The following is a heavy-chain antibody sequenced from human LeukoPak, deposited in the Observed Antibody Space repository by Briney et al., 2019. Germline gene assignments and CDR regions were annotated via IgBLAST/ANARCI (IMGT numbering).Heavy chain of an antibody. Sequence: GGSLRLSCAASRFMFNDYAMSWVRQAPGKGLEWVSYISSSSSSTYYADSVKGRFTISRDNAKNSLYLQMNSLRDEDTAVYYCAKEAGCGLDYWGQGTLVTVSS. CDR2: ISSSSSST. J-gene: IGHJ4*02. CDR3: AKEAGCGLDY. CDR1: RFMFNDYA. D-gene: IGHD2-21*01. V-gene: IGHV3-48*02.